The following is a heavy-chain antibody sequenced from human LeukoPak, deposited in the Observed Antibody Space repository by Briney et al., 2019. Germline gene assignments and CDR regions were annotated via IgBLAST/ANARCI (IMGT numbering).Heavy chain of an antibody. CDR3: AAVSYLAFDI. CDR2: IRYDGSNK. D-gene: IGHD2-21*01. Sequence: PGGSLRLSCAASGFTFSSYSMNWVRQAPGKGLEWVAFIRYDGSNKYYADSVKGRFTISRDNAKNSAYLQINSLRVEDTAVYYCAAVSYLAFDIWGQGTMVTVSS. J-gene: IGHJ3*02. V-gene: IGHV3-30*02. CDR1: GFTFSSYS.